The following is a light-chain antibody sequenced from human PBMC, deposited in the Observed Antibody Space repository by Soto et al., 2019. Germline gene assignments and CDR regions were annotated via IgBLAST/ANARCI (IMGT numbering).Light chain of an antibody. CDR2: AAS. J-gene: IGKJ1*01. CDR1: QSIGSSH. CDR3: QQYGGSPRT. Sequence: EIVLTQSPGTLSLSPGERATLSCRASQSIGSSHLAWYQQKRGQAPRVVIFAASSRATGIPDRFRGSGSGTDFTLTIDRLEPEDFAVYYCQQYGGSPRTFGQGTRVELK. V-gene: IGKV3-20*01.